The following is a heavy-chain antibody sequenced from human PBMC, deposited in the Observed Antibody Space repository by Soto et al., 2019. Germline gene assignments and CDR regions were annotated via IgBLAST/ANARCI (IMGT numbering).Heavy chain of an antibody. Sequence: QVQLQQWGAGLLKPSETLSLTCAVYGGSFSGHYWSWIRQPPGKGLEWIGEINHSGSTNYNPSLKSRVIISVDTSKNQFSLKLSSVTAADTAVYYCARSGYCSSTSCYVGYWGRGTLVTVSS. D-gene: IGHD2-2*01. CDR3: ARSGYCSSTSCYVGY. CDR1: GGSFSGHY. CDR2: INHSGST. V-gene: IGHV4-34*01. J-gene: IGHJ4*02.